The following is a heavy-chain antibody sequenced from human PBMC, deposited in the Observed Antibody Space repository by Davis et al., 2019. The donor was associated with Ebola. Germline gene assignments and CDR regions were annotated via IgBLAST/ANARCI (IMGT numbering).Heavy chain of an antibody. CDR2: INWNGGST. CDR3: ARVNAGTGYSRFDT. D-gene: IGHD3/OR15-3a*01. Sequence: GESLKISCATSGFTFSSYAMSWVRQAPGKGLEWVSGINWNGGSTGYADSVKGRFTISRDNAKNALYLRMNSLSAEDTALYHCARVNAGTGYSRFDTWGQGTLVTVSS. V-gene: IGHV3-20*01. CDR1: GFTFSSYA. J-gene: IGHJ5*02.